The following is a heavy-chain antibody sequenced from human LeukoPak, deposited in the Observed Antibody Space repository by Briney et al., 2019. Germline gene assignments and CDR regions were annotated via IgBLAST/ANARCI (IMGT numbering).Heavy chain of an antibody. J-gene: IGHJ5*02. V-gene: IGHV1-46*01. CDR2: INPSGGST. CDR1: GYTFTSYY. CDR3: ARGQDIVVVPAAIRRWFDP. D-gene: IGHD2-2*01. Sequence: ASVKVSCKASGYTFTSYYMHWVRQAPGQGLEWMGIINPSGGSTSYAQKFQGRVTMTRDTSTSTVYMELSSLRSEDTAVYYCARGQDIVVVPAAIRRWFDPWGQGTLVTVSS.